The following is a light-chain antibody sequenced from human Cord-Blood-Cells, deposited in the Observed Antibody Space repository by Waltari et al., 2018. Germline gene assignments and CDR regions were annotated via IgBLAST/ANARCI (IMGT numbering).Light chain of an antibody. CDR3: CSYAGSSTV. CDR1: SSDVGSYNL. CDR2: EGS. J-gene: IGLJ2*01. Sequence: QSALTQPASVSGSPGQSITISCTGTSSDVGSYNLVSWYQQHPGKAPKLMIYEGSKRPSGVSNRSSGSKSGNTASLTISVLQAEDEADYYSCSYAGSSTVFGGGTKLTVL. V-gene: IGLV2-23*01.